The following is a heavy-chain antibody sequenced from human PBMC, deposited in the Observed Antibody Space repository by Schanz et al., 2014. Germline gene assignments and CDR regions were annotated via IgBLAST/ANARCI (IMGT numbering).Heavy chain of an antibody. CDR3: ARDRGYDFSFDP. D-gene: IGHD3-3*01. V-gene: IGHV4-4*08. CDR2: FYNPGST. J-gene: IGHJ5*02. Sequence: QVQLQESGPGLVKPSETLSLTCTVSGDSVNSNYWNWIRQSPGRGLEWIGHFYNPGSTNYNPSLKSRATISIDTSTNQVSLKLPSVTAADTAVYYCARDRGYDFSFDPWGQGTLVTVSS. CDR1: GDSVNSNY.